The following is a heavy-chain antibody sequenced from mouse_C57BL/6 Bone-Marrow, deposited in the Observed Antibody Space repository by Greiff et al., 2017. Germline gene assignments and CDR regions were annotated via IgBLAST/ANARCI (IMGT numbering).Heavy chain of an antibody. CDR2: SRNKANDYTT. Sequence: EVKVVESGGGLVQSGRSLRLSCATSGFTFSDFYMEWVRQAPGKGLEWIAASRNKANDYTTEYSASVKGRFIVSRDTSQSILYLQMNALRAEDTAIYYCARDARLGLDYWGQGTTLTVSS. D-gene: IGHD4-1*01. CDR1: GFTFSDFY. V-gene: IGHV7-1*01. J-gene: IGHJ2*01. CDR3: ARDARLGLDY.